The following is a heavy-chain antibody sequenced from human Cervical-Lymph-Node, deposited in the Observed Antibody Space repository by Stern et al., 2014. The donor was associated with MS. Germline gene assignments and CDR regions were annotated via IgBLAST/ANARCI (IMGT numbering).Heavy chain of an antibody. CDR3: TNMAGPFDY. CDR1: GFPLSSHW. Sequence: EVQLVESGGGLVQPGGSLRLSCAASGFPLSSHWMHWVRQVPGQGLVWVSRIKGDGSVTTYADSVKGRFTISRDNAKNTLYLQMNSLRAEDTAVYYCTNMAGPFDYWGQGTLVTVSS. D-gene: IGHD6-19*01. V-gene: IGHV3-74*02. CDR2: IKGDGSVT. J-gene: IGHJ4*02.